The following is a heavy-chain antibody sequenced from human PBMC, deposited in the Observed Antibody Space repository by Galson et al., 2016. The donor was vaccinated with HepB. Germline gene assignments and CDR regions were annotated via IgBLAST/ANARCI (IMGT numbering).Heavy chain of an antibody. Sequence: SLRLSCAASGFTFDDYGMHWVRQAPGKGLEWDSGLSWNSANIAYADSVKGRFTISRDNAKNSVYLQMNSLRTEDTALYYCAKHSSIGERKDGLDVWGQGTTVTVSS. CDR3: AKHSSIGERKDGLDV. D-gene: IGHD5-18*01. CDR2: LSWNSANI. J-gene: IGHJ6*02. V-gene: IGHV3-9*01. CDR1: GFTFDDYG.